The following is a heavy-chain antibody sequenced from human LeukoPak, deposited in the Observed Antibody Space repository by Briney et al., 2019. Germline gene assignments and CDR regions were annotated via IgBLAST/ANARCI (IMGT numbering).Heavy chain of an antibody. CDR1: GFTFSSYS. Sequence: GGSLRLSCAASGFTFSSYSMNWVRQAPGKGLEWVSSISSSSSYIYYADSVKGRFTISRDNAKNSLYLQMNSLRAEDTAVYYCARIPYDSSGEIDYWGQGTLVTVSS. D-gene: IGHD3-22*01. CDR3: ARIPYDSSGEIDY. J-gene: IGHJ4*02. CDR2: ISSSSSYI. V-gene: IGHV3-21*04.